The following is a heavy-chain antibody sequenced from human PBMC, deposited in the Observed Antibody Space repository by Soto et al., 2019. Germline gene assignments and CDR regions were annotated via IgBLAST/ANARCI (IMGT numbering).Heavy chain of an antibody. CDR3: ARHRNFFDY. J-gene: IGHJ4*02. CDR2: ISPYNGHT. Sequence: ASVKVSCKASGYTFNNCGITWVRQAPGQGLEWMGWISPYNGHTNYAQKLQGRVTMTTDTSTSTAYMELRSLRSDDTAVYYCARHRNFFDYWGQGTLVTSPQ. V-gene: IGHV1-18*01. CDR1: GYTFNNCG.